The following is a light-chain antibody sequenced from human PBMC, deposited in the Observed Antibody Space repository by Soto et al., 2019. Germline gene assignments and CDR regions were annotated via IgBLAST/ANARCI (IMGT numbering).Light chain of an antibody. CDR3: CSYTTNNTWV. CDR2: EVN. J-gene: IGLJ3*02. Sequence: QSALTQPASVSGSPGQSITISCTGSNTDVGGYNYVSWYQEQAGKAPKLIIYEVNDRPSGVSSRFSASKSGNTASLTISGLQPDDEADYYCCSYTTNNTWVFGGGTKVTVL. V-gene: IGLV2-14*01. CDR1: NTDVGGYNY.